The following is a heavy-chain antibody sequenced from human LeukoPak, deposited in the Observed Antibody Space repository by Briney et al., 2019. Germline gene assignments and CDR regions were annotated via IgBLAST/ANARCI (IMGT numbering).Heavy chain of an antibody. CDR3: ARDPRSPYYYYMDV. J-gene: IGHJ6*03. V-gene: IGHV3-20*04. CDR2: INWNGGST. CDR1: GFTFDDYG. D-gene: IGHD1-26*01. Sequence: GGSLRLSCAASGFTFDDYGMSWVRQAPGKGLEWVSGINWNGGSTGYADSVKGRFTISRDNAKNSLYLQMNSLRAEDTAVYYCARDPRSPYYYYMDVWGKGTTVTVSS.